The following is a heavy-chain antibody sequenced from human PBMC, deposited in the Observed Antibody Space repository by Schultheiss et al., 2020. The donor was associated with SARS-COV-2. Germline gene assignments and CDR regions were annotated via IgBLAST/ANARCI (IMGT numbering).Heavy chain of an antibody. V-gene: IGHV4-59*08. Sequence: SETLSLTCTVSGGSISSYYWSWIRQPPGKGLEWIGYIYYSGSTYYNPSLKSRVTISVDTSKNQFSLKLSSVTAADTAVYYCASQDDYGDPVPHYWGQGTLVTVSS. CDR3: ASQDDYGDPVPHY. J-gene: IGHJ4*02. CDR2: IYYSGST. D-gene: IGHD4-17*01. CDR1: GGSISSYY.